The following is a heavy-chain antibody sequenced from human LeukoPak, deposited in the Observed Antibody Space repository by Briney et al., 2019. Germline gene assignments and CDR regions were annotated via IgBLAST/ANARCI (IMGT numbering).Heavy chain of an antibody. J-gene: IGHJ4*02. CDR3: ASRKYYYDSSGRTDYYFDY. D-gene: IGHD3-22*01. V-gene: IGHV5-51*01. CDR2: IYPGDSDT. Sequence: GAALQISCEGAGSIFTSHWIGGGRELRGKGEEGTGIIYPGDSDTRESPSWQGEVTISADKSISTAYLQWSSLKASDTAMYYCASRKYYYDSSGRTDYYFDYWGQGTLVTVSS. CDR1: GSIFTSHW.